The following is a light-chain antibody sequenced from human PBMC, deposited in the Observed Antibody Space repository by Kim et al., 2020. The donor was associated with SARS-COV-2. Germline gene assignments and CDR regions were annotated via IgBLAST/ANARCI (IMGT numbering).Light chain of an antibody. CDR1: QSISSSY. CDR2: GAS. V-gene: IGKV3-20*01. J-gene: IGKJ1*01. CDR3: QQYETSPRT. Sequence: EIVLTQSPGTLSLSPGEGATLSCRASQSISSSYLAWYQVKAGQAPRVLIYGASSRATGIPDRFSGSGSGTDFTLTISRLEPEDFAVYYCQQYETSPRTFGQGTKVEIK.